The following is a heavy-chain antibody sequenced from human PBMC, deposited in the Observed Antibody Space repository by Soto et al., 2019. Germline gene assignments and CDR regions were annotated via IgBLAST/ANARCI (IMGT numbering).Heavy chain of an antibody. CDR3: AKDRGGDDEEYYYYYYMDV. Sequence: GGSLRLSCAASGFTFSSYGMHWVRQAPGKGLEWVAVISYDGSNKYYADSVKGRFTISRDNSKNTLYLQMNSLRAEDTAVYYCAKDRGGDDEEYYYYYYMDVWGKGTTVTVSS. V-gene: IGHV3-30*18. D-gene: IGHD3-16*01. CDR1: GFTFSSYG. J-gene: IGHJ6*03. CDR2: ISYDGSNK.